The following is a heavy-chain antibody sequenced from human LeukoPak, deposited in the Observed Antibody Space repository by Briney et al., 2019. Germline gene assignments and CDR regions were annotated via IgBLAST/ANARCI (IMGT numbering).Heavy chain of an antibody. CDR3: ARTPVRPGMVRGVPPIDY. CDR1: GGSISSYY. J-gene: IGHJ4*02. CDR2: IYYSGST. V-gene: IGHV4-59*01. Sequence: SETLSLTCTVSGGSISSYYWSWIRQPPGRGLEWIGYIYYSGSTNYNPSLKSRVTISVDTSKNQFSLKLSSVTAADTAVYYCARTPVRPGMVRGVPPIDYWGQGTLVTVSS. D-gene: IGHD3-10*01.